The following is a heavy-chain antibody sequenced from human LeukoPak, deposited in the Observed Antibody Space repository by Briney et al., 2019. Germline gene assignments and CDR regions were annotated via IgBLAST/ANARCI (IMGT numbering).Heavy chain of an antibody. D-gene: IGHD6-19*01. CDR1: GFTFSSYD. CDR2: IGTAGDT. Sequence: GGSLRLSCAASGFTFSSYDMHWVRQATGKGLEWVSAIGTAGDTYYPGSVKGRFTISRENAKNSLYLQMNSLRAGDTAVYYCARGGGAVAGTRFVAFDIWGQGTMVTVPS. J-gene: IGHJ3*02. CDR3: ARGGGAVAGTRFVAFDI. V-gene: IGHV3-13*01.